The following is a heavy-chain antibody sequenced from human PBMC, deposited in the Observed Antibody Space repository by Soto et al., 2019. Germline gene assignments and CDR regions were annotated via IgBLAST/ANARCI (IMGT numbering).Heavy chain of an antibody. J-gene: IGHJ6*04. V-gene: IGHV3-30*18. D-gene: IGHD5-12*01. CDR1: GFTFSSYG. Sequence: GGSLRLSCAASGFTFSSYGMHWVRQAPGKGLEWVAVISYDGSHKNYADFVKGRITISRDNSKNTLYLQMNSLRAEDTAVYYCAKDWSDGYSAYDPAMDVWGKGTTVTVSS. CDR2: ISYDGSHK. CDR3: AKDWSDGYSAYDPAMDV.